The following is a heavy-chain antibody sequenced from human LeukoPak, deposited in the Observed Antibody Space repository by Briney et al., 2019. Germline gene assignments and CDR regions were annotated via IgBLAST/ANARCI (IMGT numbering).Heavy chain of an antibody. Sequence: PGGSLRLSCAASGFTFSSYGMHWVRQAPGKGLEWVAFIRYDGSNKYYADSVKGRFTISRDNSKNTLYLQMNSLRAEDTAVYYCAKDFQAAAGTLAFDYWGQGTLVTVSS. CDR2: IRYDGSNK. V-gene: IGHV3-30*02. CDR1: GFTFSSYG. D-gene: IGHD6-13*01. CDR3: AKDFQAAAGTLAFDY. J-gene: IGHJ4*02.